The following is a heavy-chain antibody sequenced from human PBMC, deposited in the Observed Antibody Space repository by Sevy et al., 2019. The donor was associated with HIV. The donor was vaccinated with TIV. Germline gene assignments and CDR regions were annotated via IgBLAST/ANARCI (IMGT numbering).Heavy chain of an antibody. V-gene: IGHV1-46*01. CDR1: GYTFTSYY. J-gene: IGHJ5*02. CDR3: TKEGTDYSKYSWFDP. D-gene: IGHD4-4*01. Sequence: ASVKVSCKASGYTFTSYYIHWVRQAPGQGLEWMGIVNPYGGSTSYAQKFQGRVTMTRDTSTSTVYMELSSLRSEDTALYYCTKEGTDYSKYSWFDPWGQGTLVTVSS. CDR2: VNPYGGST.